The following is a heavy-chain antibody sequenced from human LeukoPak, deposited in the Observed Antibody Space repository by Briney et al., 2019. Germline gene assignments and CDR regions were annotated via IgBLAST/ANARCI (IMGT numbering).Heavy chain of an antibody. CDR3: ARGGPLWRWDYYGMDV. Sequence: PSETLSLTCAVSGGSISSSNWWSWVRQPPGKGLEWIGEIYHSGSTNYNPSLKSRVTISVDKSKNQFSLKLSSVTAADTAVYYCARGGPLWRWDYYGMDVWGQGTTVTVSS. CDR1: GGSISSSNW. J-gene: IGHJ6*02. D-gene: IGHD5-24*01. V-gene: IGHV4-4*02. CDR2: IYHSGST.